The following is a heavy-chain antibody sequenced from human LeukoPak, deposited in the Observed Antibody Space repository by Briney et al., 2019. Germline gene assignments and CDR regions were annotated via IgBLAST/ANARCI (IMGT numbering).Heavy chain of an antibody. CDR1: GFTFSSYG. J-gene: IGHJ4*02. D-gene: IGHD2-2*01. V-gene: IGHV3-30*18. CDR3: AKDTCTSCYVTDY. Sequence: PVGSLRLSCTASGFTFSSYGMHWVRQAPGKGLEWVAVISYDGSNKYYADSVKGRFTISRDNSKNTLYLQMNSLRAEDTAVYYCAKDTCTSCYVTDYWGQGTLVTVSS. CDR2: ISYDGSNK.